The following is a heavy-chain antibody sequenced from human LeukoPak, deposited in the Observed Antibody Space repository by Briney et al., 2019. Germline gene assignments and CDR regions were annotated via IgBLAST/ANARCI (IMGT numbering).Heavy chain of an antibody. CDR2: IHHSGSI. CDR3: ARDNYYYMDV. V-gene: IGHV4-4*02. Sequence: SGTLSLTCAVSGVSISSNLWWTWVRQPPGKGLEWIAEIHHSGSINYNPSLKSRVTISVDKAKNQFSLKLSSVTAADTAVYYCARDNYYYMDVWGKGTTVTVSS. J-gene: IGHJ6*03. CDR1: GVSISSNLW.